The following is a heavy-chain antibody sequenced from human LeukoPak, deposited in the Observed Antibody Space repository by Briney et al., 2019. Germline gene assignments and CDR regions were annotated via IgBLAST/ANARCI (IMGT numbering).Heavy chain of an antibody. D-gene: IGHD5-24*01. Sequence: PGGSLTLSCAASGFTVSSNYISWVRQAPGKGLEWVSVIYTGGSTYYADSVKGRFTISRDNSKNTLYLQMNSLRAEDTAVYYCARGNGRDGYNYYYYFDYWGQGTLVTASS. CDR1: GFTVSSNY. CDR2: IYTGGST. CDR3: ARGNGRDGYNYYYYFDY. V-gene: IGHV3-53*01. J-gene: IGHJ4*02.